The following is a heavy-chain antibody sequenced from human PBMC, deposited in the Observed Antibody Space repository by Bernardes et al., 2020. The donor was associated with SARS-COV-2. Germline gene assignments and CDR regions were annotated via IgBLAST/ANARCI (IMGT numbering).Heavy chain of an antibody. J-gene: IGHJ3*02. CDR3: ARARRVPEAFDI. V-gene: IGHV3-53*01. Sequence: GASLRLSCAASVFTVSSNYMSWVRQAPGKGLEWVSVISSGGSKNYADSVKGRFTISRDNSKTTLYLQMNSLRAEDTAVYYCARARRVPEAFDIWGQGTMVTVSS. CDR2: ISSGGSK. D-gene: IGHD2-2*01. CDR1: VFTVSSNY.